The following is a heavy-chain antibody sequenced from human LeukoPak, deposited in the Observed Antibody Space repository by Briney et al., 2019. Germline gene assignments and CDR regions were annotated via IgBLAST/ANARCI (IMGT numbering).Heavy chain of an antibody. D-gene: IGHD6-19*01. CDR1: GGSISSYY. V-gene: IGHV6-1*01. CDR3: ARSGWYAGIDY. Sequence: SETLSLTCTVSGGSISSYYWNWIRQSPSRGLEWLGRTYYRSKWYNDYAVSVKSRITINPDTSKNQFSLQLNSVTPEDTAVYYCARSGWYAGIDYWGQGTLVTVSS. J-gene: IGHJ4*02. CDR2: TYYRSKWYN.